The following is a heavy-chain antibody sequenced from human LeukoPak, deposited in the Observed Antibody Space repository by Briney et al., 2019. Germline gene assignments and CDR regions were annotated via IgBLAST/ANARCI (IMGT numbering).Heavy chain of an antibody. CDR2: FDPEDGET. CDR3: ATAVGLWFGRVDY. D-gene: IGHD3-10*01. CDR1: GYTPTELS. V-gene: IGHV1-24*01. Sequence: ASVKVSRKVSGYTPTELSMHWVRQAPGEGLEWMGGFDPEDGETTNAQKFQGRVTMTEDTSTDTAYMELSSLRSEGTAVYYCATAVGLWFGRVDYWGQGTLVTVSS. J-gene: IGHJ4*02.